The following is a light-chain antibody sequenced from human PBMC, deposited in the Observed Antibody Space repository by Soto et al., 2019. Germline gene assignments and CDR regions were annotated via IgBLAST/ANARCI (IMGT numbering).Light chain of an antibody. V-gene: IGLV4-69*02. CDR2: LNSDGSH. Sequence: QSVLTQSPSASASLGASVKLTCTLSSGYNNYAIAWHQQQPEKGPRYLMKLNSDGSHSQGDGIPDRFSGSSSGAERHLTISSLQSEDEADYYCQTWGTAIHDVVFGGGTKVTVL. J-gene: IGLJ2*01. CDR3: QTWGTAIHDVV. CDR1: SGYNNYA.